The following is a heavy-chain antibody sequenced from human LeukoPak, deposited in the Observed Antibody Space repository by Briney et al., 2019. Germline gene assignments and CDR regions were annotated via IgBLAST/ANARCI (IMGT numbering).Heavy chain of an antibody. CDR3: AAAVTTGVYYGMDV. CDR2: VIPVLGIR. V-gene: IGHV1-69*04. D-gene: IGHD4-17*01. J-gene: IGHJ6*02. Sequence: SVKVSCKTSGGTFNRYGFSWVRQARGQGPEWMGRVIPVLGIRNYAQRFQGRLTLTADKATTTVYMELTTLTFEDTAVYFCAAAVTTGVYYGMDVWGQGTTITVSS. CDR1: GGTFNRYG.